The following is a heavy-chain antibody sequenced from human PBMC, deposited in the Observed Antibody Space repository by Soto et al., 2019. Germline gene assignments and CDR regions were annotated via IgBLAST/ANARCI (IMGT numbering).Heavy chain of an antibody. V-gene: IGHV4-34*01. D-gene: IGHD4-17*01. CDR2: INYNGST. J-gene: IGHJ4*02. Sequence: QVRLQQWGPRLLKPWETLTLTCAVSGGSFSGHYWSWIRQPQGKGLEWIGEINYNGSTNYNPSLKSRITISVDSSKKYFSLNLTSVTAADTAVYYCAREIPTVLFDLWGQGTLVTVSS. CDR1: GGSFSGHY. CDR3: AREIPTVLFDL.